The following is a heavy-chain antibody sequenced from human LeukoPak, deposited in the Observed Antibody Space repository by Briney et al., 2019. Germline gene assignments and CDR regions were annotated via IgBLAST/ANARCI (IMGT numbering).Heavy chain of an antibody. CDR3: ARIYGSGSYWGSDYYYYYMDV. J-gene: IGHJ6*03. Sequence: GGSLRLSCAASRFTFSSYWMSWVRQAPGKGLEWVSVIYSGGSTYYADSVKGRFTISRDNSKNTLYLQMNSLRAEDTAVYYCARIYGSGSYWGSDYYYYYMDVWGKGTTVTISS. D-gene: IGHD3-10*01. CDR2: IYSGGST. CDR1: RFTFSSYW. V-gene: IGHV3-53*01.